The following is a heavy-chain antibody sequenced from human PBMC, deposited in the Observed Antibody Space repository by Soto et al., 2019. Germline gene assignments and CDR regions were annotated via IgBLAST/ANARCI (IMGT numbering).Heavy chain of an antibody. J-gene: IGHJ6*02. V-gene: IGHV5-51*01. CDR2: IFPGDAAT. CDR1: GYNFATHW. Sequence: GESRKISCQGSGYNFATHWIGWVRHRAGKGLEWMGIIFPGDAATRYSPSFQGHITISADNSISIAYLRWSSLKASDTGMYYCATPGGFGMDVWGQGTTVTISS. D-gene: IGHD5-12*01. CDR3: ATPGGFGMDV.